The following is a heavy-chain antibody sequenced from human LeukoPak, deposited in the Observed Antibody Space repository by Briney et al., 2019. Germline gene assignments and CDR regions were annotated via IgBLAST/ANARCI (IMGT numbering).Heavy chain of an antibody. J-gene: IGHJ5*02. V-gene: IGHV1-46*01. CDR1: GGTFSSYA. CDR2: INPSGGST. D-gene: IGHD3-22*01. Sequence: ASGKVSCKASGGTFSSYAISWGRQGPGQGLEWMGIINPSGGSTSYAQKFQGRGTMTRDTSTSTVYMELSSLRSEDTAVYYCARSGPNYDRSGYDWFDPWGQGTLVTVSS. CDR3: ARSGPNYDRSGYDWFDP.